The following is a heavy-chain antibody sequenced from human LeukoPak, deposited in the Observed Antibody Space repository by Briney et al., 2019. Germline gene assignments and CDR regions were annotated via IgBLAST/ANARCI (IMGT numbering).Heavy chain of an antibody. CDR3: ARFINYGSGSDWFDP. V-gene: IGHV4-34*01. CDR2: INHSGST. D-gene: IGHD3-10*01. CDR1: GGSFSGYY. J-gene: IGHJ5*02. Sequence: SETLSLTCAVYGGSFSGYYWSWIRQPPGKGLEWIGEINHSGSTNYNPSPKSRVTISVDTSKNQFSLKLSSVTAADTAVYYCARFINYGSGSDWFDPWGQGTLVTVSS.